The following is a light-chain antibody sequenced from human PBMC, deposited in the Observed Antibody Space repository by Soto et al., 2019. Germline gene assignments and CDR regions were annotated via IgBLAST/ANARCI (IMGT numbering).Light chain of an antibody. CDR1: QPISTY. CDR2: ATS. CDR3: QQSYTSPFT. Sequence: DIQMTQSPSSLSASVGDRVTITCRASQPISTYLNWYQQRPGKAPKFLISATSTLQSGVPARFSGSGSGTGFTLTISTLSPEDVGTYVCQQSYTSPFTFGQVTRLEI. V-gene: IGKV1-39*01. J-gene: IGKJ2*01.